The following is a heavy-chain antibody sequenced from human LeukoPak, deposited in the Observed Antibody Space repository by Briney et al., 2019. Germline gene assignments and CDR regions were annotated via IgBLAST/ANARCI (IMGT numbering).Heavy chain of an antibody. CDR2: ISSSSSTI. CDR1: GFTFSSYS. V-gene: IGHV3-48*01. J-gene: IGHJ4*02. D-gene: IGHD6-19*01. Sequence: GGSLRLSCAASGFTFSSYSMNWVRQAPGKGLEWVSYISSSSSTIYYADSVKGRFTIFRDNAKNSLYLQMNSLRAEDTALYYCALGWYAIDYWGQGTLVTVSS. CDR3: ALGWYAIDY.